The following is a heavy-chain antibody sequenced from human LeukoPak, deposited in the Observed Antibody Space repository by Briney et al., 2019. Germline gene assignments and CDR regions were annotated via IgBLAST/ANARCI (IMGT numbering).Heavy chain of an antibody. J-gene: IGHJ4*02. D-gene: IGHD2-15*01. CDR3: TRHPAEGDY. CDR2: ISGSGGST. V-gene: IGHV3-23*01. CDR1: GSTFYSYA. Sequence: GGSLRLSCAASGSTFYSYAMDWVRQAPGKGLEWVSAISGSGGSTYYADSVKGRFTISRDNAKKTLYLQMNSLRREDTAVYYCTRHPAEGDYWGQGTLVTVSS.